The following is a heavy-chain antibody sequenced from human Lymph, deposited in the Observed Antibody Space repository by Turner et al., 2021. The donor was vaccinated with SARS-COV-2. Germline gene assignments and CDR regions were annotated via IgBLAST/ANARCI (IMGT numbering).Heavy chain of an antibody. Sequence: QVQLVESGGGVVQPGRSVRLSCAASGFTFSSYAMHWVRQAPGKGLEWVAVISYDGSNKYYADSVKGRFTIARDNSKNTLYLQMNSLRAEDTAVYYCARDTGGQVDVWGQGTTVTVSS. J-gene: IGHJ6*02. CDR1: GFTFSSYA. CDR2: ISYDGSNK. D-gene: IGHD2-8*02. CDR3: ARDTGGQVDV. V-gene: IGHV3-30-3*01.